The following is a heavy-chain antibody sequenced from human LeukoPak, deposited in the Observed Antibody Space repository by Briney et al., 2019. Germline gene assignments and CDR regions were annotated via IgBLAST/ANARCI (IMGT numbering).Heavy chain of an antibody. D-gene: IGHD6-19*01. J-gene: IGHJ4*02. CDR1: GGSISSSSSY. CDR3: ARQVGYSSGWNHFDY. Sequence: SETLSLTCTVSGGSISSSSSYWGWIRQPPGKGLEWIGSIYYSGSTYYNPSLKSRVTISVDTSKNQFSLKLSSVTAADTAVYYCARQVGYSSGWNHFDYWGQGTLVTVSS. CDR2: IYYSGST. V-gene: IGHV4-39*01.